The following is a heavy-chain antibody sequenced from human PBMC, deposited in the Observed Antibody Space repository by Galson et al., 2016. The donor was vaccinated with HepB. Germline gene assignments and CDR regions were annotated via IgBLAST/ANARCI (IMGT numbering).Heavy chain of an antibody. Sequence: SLRLSCAASGFTFSNYGMHWVRQAPGKGLEWVAADSMDGRRKFYADSVKGRFTISRDNSNNMLFLQMSSLRTDDTAIYYCAKRHEYCPAVGCSVDYWSQGTRVTVSS. CDR1: GFTFSNYG. V-gene: IGHV3-30*18. D-gene: IGHD2/OR15-2a*01. CDR2: DSMDGRRK. J-gene: IGHJ4*02. CDR3: AKRHEYCPAVGCSVDY.